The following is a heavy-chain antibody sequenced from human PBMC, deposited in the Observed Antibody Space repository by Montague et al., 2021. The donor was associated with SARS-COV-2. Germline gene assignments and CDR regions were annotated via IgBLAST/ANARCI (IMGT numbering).Heavy chain of an antibody. Sequence: SETLSLTCTVSGASVASGNFYWSWIRQPPRKGLEWIGNMYYTGHTNYNPSLESRVTMPVDPSKNQFSLTLTSVTAADTAVYYCARSRANVPSRPGFDYWGQGALVTVSS. CDR2: MYYTGHT. J-gene: IGHJ4*02. CDR1: GASVASGNFY. CDR3: ARSRANVPSRPGFDY. V-gene: IGHV4-61*01. D-gene: IGHD6-6*01.